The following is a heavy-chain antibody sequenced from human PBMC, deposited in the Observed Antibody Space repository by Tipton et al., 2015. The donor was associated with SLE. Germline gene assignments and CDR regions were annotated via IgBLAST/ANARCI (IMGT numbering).Heavy chain of an antibody. Sequence: TLSLTCTVSGGSISSGGYYWSWIRQSPGKGLEWIGYISYSGSTNYNSSLKGRLTISVDTSKNQFSLKLSSVTAADTAVYYCARGARGNSYGSDEDFDYWGQGTLVTVSS. D-gene: IGHD5-18*01. J-gene: IGHJ4*02. CDR1: GGSISSGGYY. CDR3: ARGARGNSYGSDEDFDY. CDR2: ISYSGST. V-gene: IGHV4-31*03.